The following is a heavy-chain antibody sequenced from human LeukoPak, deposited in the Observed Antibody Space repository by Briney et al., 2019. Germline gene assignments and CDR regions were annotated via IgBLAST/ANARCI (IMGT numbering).Heavy chain of an antibody. D-gene: IGHD6-13*01. V-gene: IGHV3-74*01. Sequence: GGSLRLSCAASGFTFSSYWMHWVRQAPGKGLVWVSRINTDGSSTSYADSVKGRFTISRDNAKNTLYLQMNSLRAEDTAVYYCANLAAAARKYFQHWGQGTLVTVSS. CDR1: GFTFSSYW. J-gene: IGHJ1*01. CDR2: INTDGSST. CDR3: ANLAAAARKYFQH.